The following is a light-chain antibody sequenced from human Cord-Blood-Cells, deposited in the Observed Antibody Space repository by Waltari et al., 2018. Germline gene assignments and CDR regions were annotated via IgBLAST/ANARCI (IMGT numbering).Light chain of an antibody. J-gene: IGLJ1*01. V-gene: IGLV2-23*01. CDR3: CSYAGSSTFV. Sequence: QSALTQPASVSGSPGQSITISCTGTSSDVGSYNLVSWYQQHPGKAPKLRIYKGSKRPSGVSNRFSGSKSGNTASLTISGLQAEDEADYYCCSYAGSSTFVFGTGTKVTVL. CDR1: SSDVGSYNL. CDR2: KGS.